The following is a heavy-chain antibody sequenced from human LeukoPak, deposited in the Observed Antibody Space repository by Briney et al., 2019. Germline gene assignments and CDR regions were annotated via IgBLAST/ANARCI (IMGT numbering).Heavy chain of an antibody. Sequence: PGGSLRLSCVASGFTFSNYAMSWVRQAPGKGLELVSGIYGSDDKTVYGDAVKGRFAISRDNSKNTLYLQMNSLRADDTAVYYCAKTQGYYDAWGQGALVTVSS. J-gene: IGHJ5*02. CDR1: GFTFSNYA. V-gene: IGHV3-23*01. D-gene: IGHD2-15*01. CDR2: IYGSDDKT. CDR3: AKTQGYYDA.